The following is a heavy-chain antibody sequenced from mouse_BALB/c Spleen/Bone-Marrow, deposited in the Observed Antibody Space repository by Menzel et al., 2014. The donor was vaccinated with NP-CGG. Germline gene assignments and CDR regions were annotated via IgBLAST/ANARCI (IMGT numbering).Heavy chain of an antibody. CDR3: ARFSQLGLLAY. Sequence: VQLQQSGAELVKPGTSVKLSCKASGYNFTSXWXNWVKLRPGXGLEWIXDIYPGSGSTNYNEKFKSKATLTVDTSSSTAYMQLSSLASEDSALYYCARFSQLGLLAYWGQGTLVTVSA. D-gene: IGHD3-1*01. CDR2: IYPGSGST. CDR1: GYNFTSXW. J-gene: IGHJ3*01. V-gene: IGHV1-55*01.